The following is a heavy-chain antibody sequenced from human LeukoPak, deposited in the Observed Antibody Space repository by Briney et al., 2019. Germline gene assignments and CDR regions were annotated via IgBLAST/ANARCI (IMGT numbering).Heavy chain of an antibody. CDR2: IYHSGST. V-gene: IGHV4-4*02. J-gene: IGHJ4*02. CDR1: GGSISSSNW. D-gene: IGHD3/OR15-3a*01. CDR3: ARIATPPGTDLDY. Sequence: PSETLSLTCAVSGGSISSSNWWSWVRQPPGKGLEWIGEIYHSGSTNYNPSLKSRVTISVDKSKNQFSLKLSSVTAADTAVYYCARIATPPGTDLDYWGQGTLVTVSS.